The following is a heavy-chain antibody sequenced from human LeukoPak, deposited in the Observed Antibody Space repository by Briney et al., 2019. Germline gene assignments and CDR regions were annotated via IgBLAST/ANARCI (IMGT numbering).Heavy chain of an antibody. CDR2: INPNSGCT. J-gene: IGHJ3*02. CDR3: SSCALIVVVPAAMSHDAFDI. D-gene: IGHD2-2*01. V-gene: IGHV1-2*02. Sequence: ASVKVSCKASGYTFTGYYMHWVRQAPGQGLEWIVWINPNSGCTNYTQKFQGRVTMTSDTSISTAYMELSGLRSEDTAVDYLSSCALIVVVPAAMSHDAFDIWGQGTMVTVSS. CDR1: GYTFTGYY.